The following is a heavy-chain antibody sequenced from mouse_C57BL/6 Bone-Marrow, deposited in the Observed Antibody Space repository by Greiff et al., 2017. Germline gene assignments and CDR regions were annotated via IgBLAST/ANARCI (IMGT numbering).Heavy chain of an antibody. CDR3: ARSITTVVATRNLYYFDF. CDR2: IVPANGNN. V-gene: IGHV14-3*01. J-gene: IGHJ2*01. Sequence: EVQLQQSVAELVRPGASVKLSCTASGFTIKNTYMHWVKQRPEQSLEWIGRIVPANGNNKYAPKLQGKDTITADTSSNTAYLQLSNLTSEDTAIYYCARSITTVVATRNLYYFDFWGQGTTLTVS. CDR1: GFTIKNTY. D-gene: IGHD1-1*01.